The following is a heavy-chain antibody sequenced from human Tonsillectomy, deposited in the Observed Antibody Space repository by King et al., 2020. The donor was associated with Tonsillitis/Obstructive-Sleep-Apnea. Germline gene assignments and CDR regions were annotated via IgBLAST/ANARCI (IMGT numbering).Heavy chain of an antibody. D-gene: IGHD3-9*01. CDR3: ARGDLLTGYYASTDFDY. V-gene: IGHV4-34*01. J-gene: IGHJ4*02. CDR2: INNSGST. CDR1: GGSFRAYY. Sequence: VQLQQWGAGLLKPSETLSLTCSVYGGSFRAYYWSWIRQPPGKGLEWIGEINNSGSTKYNPSLKSRVILSLDTSKNQFSLKLSSVTAEDTAVYYCARGDLLTGYYASTDFDYWGQGTLVTVSA.